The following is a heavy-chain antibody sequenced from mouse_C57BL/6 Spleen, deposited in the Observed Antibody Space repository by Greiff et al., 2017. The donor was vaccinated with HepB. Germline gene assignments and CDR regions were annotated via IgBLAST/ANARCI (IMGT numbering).Heavy chain of an antibody. V-gene: IGHV7-3*01. Sequence: EVKVVESGGGLVQPGGSLSLSCAASGFTFTDYYMSWVRQPPGKALEWLGFIRNKANGYTTEYSASVKGRFTISRDNSQSILYLQMNALRAEDSANYYCARTGYYRYFDYWGQGTTLTVSS. CDR3: ARTGYYRYFDY. CDR1: GFTFTDYY. J-gene: IGHJ2*01. D-gene: IGHD2-3*01. CDR2: IRNKANGYTT.